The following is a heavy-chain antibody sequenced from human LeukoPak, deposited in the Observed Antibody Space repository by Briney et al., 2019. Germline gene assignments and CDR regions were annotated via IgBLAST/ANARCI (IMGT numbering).Heavy chain of an antibody. CDR1: GFTVSSNF. J-gene: IGHJ4*02. D-gene: IGHD3-22*01. CDR2: IYSGGST. Sequence: GGSLRLSCAASGFTVSSNFMSWVRQAPGKGLEWVSVIYSGGSTYYADSVKGRFTISRHNSKNTLYLQMNSLRAEDTAVYYCARPTTYDSSEIDYWGQGTLVTVSS. V-gene: IGHV3-53*04. CDR3: ARPTTYDSSEIDY.